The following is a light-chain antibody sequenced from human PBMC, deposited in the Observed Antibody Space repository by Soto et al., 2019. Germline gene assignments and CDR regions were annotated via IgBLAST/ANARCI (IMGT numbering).Light chain of an antibody. CDR3: QQYGVSSFT. CDR2: GAS. CDR1: QSVSSNY. V-gene: IGKV3-20*01. Sequence: ESVLTQSPGTLSLSPGERATLSCRASQSVSSNYLAWYQQKPGQAPRLLIYGASNRATGIPDRFSGSGSGTDFTLTISRLEPEDFAVYYCQQYGVSSFTFGQGTKLEIK. J-gene: IGKJ2*01.